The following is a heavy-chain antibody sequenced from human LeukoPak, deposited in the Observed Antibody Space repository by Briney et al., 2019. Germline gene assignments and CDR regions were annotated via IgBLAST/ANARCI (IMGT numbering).Heavy chain of an antibody. CDR2: IYTSGST. V-gene: IGHV4-4*09. CDR3: ARPLRSGWFDP. Sequence: SETLSLTCTVSGGSISSYYWSWIRQPPGKGLEGIEYIYTSGSTNYNPSLKSRVTISVDTSKNQFSLKLSSVTAADTAVYYCARPLRSGWFDPWGQGTLVTVSS. D-gene: IGHD3-10*01. J-gene: IGHJ5*02. CDR1: GGSISSYY.